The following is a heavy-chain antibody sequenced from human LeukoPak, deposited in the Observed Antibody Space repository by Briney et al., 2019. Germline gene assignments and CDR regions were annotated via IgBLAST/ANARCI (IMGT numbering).Heavy chain of an antibody. V-gene: IGHV1-2*02. J-gene: IGHJ4*02. D-gene: IGHD2-15*01. Sequence: ASVKVSCKASGYTFTDYNLHWVRQAPGQGLEWMGWINPNSGDTNYAQKFQGRATMARDTSIRTAYMELNRLTSDDTAVYYCARGYCSGGSCDARGTLDYWGPGNLGTVSS. CDR3: ARGYCSGGSCDARGTLDY. CDR2: INPNSGDT. CDR1: GYTFTDYN.